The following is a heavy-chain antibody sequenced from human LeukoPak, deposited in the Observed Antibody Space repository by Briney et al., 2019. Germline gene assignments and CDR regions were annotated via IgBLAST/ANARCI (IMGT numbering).Heavy chain of an antibody. CDR3: ARAEIYGSGSYFPIDY. CDR1: GYTFTGYY. V-gene: IGHV1-46*01. J-gene: IGHJ4*02. CDR2: INPSGGST. Sequence: GASVKISCKASGYTFTGYYMHWVRQAPGQGLEWMGIINPSGGSTSYAQKFQGRVTMTRDTSTSTVYMELSSLRSEDTAVYYCARAEIYGSGSYFPIDYWGQGTLVTVSS. D-gene: IGHD3-10*01.